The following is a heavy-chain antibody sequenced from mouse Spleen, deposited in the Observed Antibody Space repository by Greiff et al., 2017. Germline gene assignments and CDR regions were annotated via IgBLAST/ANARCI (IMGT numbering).Heavy chain of an antibody. D-gene: IGHD4-1*01. V-gene: IGHV1-52*01. Sequence: KESCKASGYTFTSYWMHWVKQRPIQGLEWIGNIDPSDSETHYNQKFKDKATLTVDKSSSTAYMQLSSLTSEDSAVYYCARLRTGGDYWGQGTTLTVSS. J-gene: IGHJ2*01. CDR2: IDPSDSET. CDR3: ARLRTGGDY. CDR1: GYTFTSYW.